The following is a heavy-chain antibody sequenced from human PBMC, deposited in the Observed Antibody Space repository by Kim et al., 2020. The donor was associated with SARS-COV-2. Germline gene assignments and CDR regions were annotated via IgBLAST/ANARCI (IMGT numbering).Heavy chain of an antibody. CDR2: INTYTGTT. CDR1: GYTFSDYKYG. J-gene: IGHJ4*02. V-gene: IGHV1-18*01. D-gene: IGHD2-8*01. Sequence: ASVKVSCKASGYTFSDYKYGVAWVRQAPGEGLEWLGWINTYTGTTSYAQKLQGRVTLTTDTSTTTVHMELRSLRSDDTAVYYCAREGVAPFEYWGQGTLVTVSS. CDR3: AREGVAPFEY.